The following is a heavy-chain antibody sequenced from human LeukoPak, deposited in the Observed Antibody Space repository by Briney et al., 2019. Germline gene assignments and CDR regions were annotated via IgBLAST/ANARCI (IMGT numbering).Heavy chain of an antibody. D-gene: IGHD3-16*02. Sequence: ASVKVSCKASGYTFTGYYMHCVRQAPGQGLEWMGWINPNSGGTNYAQKFQGRVTMTRDTSISTAYMELSRLRSDDTAVYYCARVGDYVWGSYRPLFDYWGQGTLVTVSS. V-gene: IGHV1-2*02. CDR3: ARVGDYVWGSYRPLFDY. CDR2: INPNSGGT. CDR1: GYTFTGYY. J-gene: IGHJ4*02.